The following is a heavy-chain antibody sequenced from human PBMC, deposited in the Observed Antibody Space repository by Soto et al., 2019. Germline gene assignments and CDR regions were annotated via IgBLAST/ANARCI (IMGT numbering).Heavy chain of an antibody. CDR3: ARHLGYTTSSRTLYGMDV. CDR2: IYPGDSDT. D-gene: IGHD6-13*01. Sequence: ESLKISCKALGYSFTNYWIGWVRQMPGQGLEWMGIIYPGDSDTRYSPPFQGQITISADKSINTAYLQWNSLEASDTAIYYCARHLGYTTSSRTLYGMDVWGQGTTVTVSS. V-gene: IGHV5-51*01. J-gene: IGHJ6*02. CDR1: GYSFTNYW.